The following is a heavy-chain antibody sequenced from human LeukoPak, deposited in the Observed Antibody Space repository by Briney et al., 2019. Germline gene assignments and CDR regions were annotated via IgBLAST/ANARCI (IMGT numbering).Heavy chain of an antibody. V-gene: IGHV3-23*01. CDR2: IASSGNI. CDR1: GFSVSTYA. CDR3: AKYLQPSGAPYALDF. D-gene: IGHD2-15*01. Sequence: GGSLRLSCAASGFSVSTYAMGWVRQTPVRGLEWVASIASSGNIMYAESPKGRFTISRDSSTNTVFLQINSLRAEDMAVYHCAKYLQPSGAPYALDFWGQGTKVTVSS. J-gene: IGHJ3*01.